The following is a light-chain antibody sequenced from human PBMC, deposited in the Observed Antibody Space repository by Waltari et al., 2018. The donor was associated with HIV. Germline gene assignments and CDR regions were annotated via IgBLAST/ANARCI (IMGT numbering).Light chain of an antibody. J-gene: IGLJ1*01. V-gene: IGLV2-23*02. CDR3: CSYAGGNTYV. CDR1: VGSYNL. CDR2: DVS. Sequence: QSALTRPASVSGSPGQSLTISCTDVGSYNLVPWYQQHPGKAPKLLIYDVSERPSGISNRFSGSKSGNTASLTISGLQAEDEADYYCCSYAGGNTYVFDTGTKVTVL.